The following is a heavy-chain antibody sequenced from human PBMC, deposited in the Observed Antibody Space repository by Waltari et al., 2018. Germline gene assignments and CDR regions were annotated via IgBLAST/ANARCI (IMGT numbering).Heavy chain of an antibody. J-gene: IGHJ6*03. CDR1: AYAISSTYC. V-gene: IGHV4-38-2*02. Sequence: QVQLQESGPGLMKPSEALSLTCAVSAYAISSTYCWGWIRQPPGKGVEWIGRICHSGSTYYNPSLKSRVSISVDTSKNQFSLKLSSVTAADTAVYYCARESSATDYYMDVWGKGTTVTVSS. CDR3: ARESSATDYYMDV. CDR2: ICHSGST. D-gene: IGHD5-12*01.